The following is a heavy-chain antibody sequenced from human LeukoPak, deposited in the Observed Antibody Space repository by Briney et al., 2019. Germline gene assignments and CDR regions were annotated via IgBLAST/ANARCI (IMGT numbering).Heavy chain of an antibody. CDR2: ISAYNGNT. Sequence: ASVKVSFKASGYTFTSYGSSWVRQAPGQGLECMGWISAYNGNTNYAQKLQGRVTMTTDTSTSTAYMELRSLRSDDTAVYYCARTPARYCSSTSCRILDYWGQGTLVTVSS. D-gene: IGHD2-2*01. J-gene: IGHJ4*02. CDR1: GYTFTSYG. V-gene: IGHV1-18*01. CDR3: ARTPARYCSSTSCRILDY.